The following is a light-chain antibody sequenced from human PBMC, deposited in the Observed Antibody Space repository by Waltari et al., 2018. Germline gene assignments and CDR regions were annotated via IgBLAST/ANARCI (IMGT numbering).Light chain of an antibody. V-gene: IGKV3-20*01. CDR1: QSVGKY. CDR2: DTS. CDR3: QKYVSLPAT. Sequence: SCRASQSVGKYLAWYQQKPGQAPRLLSYDTSTRATGIPDRFSGSGSGTDFSLTISRLEPEDFAVYYCQKYVSLPATFGQGTKVQIK. J-gene: IGKJ1*01.